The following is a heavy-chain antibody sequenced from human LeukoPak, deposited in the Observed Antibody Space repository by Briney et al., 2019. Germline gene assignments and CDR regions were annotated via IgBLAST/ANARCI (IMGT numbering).Heavy chain of an antibody. J-gene: IGHJ4*02. CDR3: VRGPEKLSWYRFDY. V-gene: IGHV1-69*10. Sequence: AVKDSCKASGGTFSNYPISWVRPAPGQGVEWMGRTLPILGVTNYAQKFQGRVTLPADKSTNTPHMELSSLRSEDTGMYYCVRGPEKLSWYRFDYWGQGTLVTVSS. CDR2: TLPILGVT. CDR1: GGTFSNYP. D-gene: IGHD6-13*01.